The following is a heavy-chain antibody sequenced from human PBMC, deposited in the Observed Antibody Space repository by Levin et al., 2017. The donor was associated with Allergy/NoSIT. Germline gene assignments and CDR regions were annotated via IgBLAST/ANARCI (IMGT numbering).Heavy chain of an antibody. D-gene: IGHD3-10*01. CDR1: GFNFSNYG. J-gene: IGHJ3*01. CDR3: ATEFPPYYYDSGNYYYAFDF. CDR2: LSHDGSIK. V-gene: IGHV3-30*03. Sequence: PAASVKVSCAASGFNFSNYGMHWVRQAPGKGLQWVAVLSHDGSIKYYADSVKGRFSISRDNSKNTLYLQMNSLRPEDTALYYCATEFPPYYYDSGNYYYAFDFWGQGTMVTVSS.